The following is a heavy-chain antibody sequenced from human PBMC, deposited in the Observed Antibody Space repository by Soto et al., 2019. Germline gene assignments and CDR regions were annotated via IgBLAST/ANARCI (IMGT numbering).Heavy chain of an antibody. D-gene: IGHD5-18*01. Sequence: PGGSLRLSCAASGFTFSGSAMHWARQASGKGLEWVGRIRSKANSYATAYAASVKGRFTISRDDSKNTAYLQMNSLKTEDTAVYYCTIRGYSYGIPFDYWGQGTLVTVSS. CDR1: GFTFSGSA. CDR3: TIRGYSYGIPFDY. J-gene: IGHJ4*02. V-gene: IGHV3-73*01. CDR2: IRSKANSYAT.